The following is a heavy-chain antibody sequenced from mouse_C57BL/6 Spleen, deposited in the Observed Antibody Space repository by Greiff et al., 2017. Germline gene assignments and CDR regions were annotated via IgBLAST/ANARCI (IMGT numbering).Heavy chain of an antibody. CDR3: ARYYYGYFDS. J-gene: IGHJ2*01. D-gene: IGHD1-1*01. CDR1: GFTFSDYY. CDR2: INYDGSST. V-gene: IGHV5-16*01. Sequence: EVKLVESEGGLVQPGSSMKLSCTASGFTFSDYYMAWVRQVPEKGLEWVANINYDGSSTYYLDSLKSRFIISRDNAKNILYLQMSSLKSEDTATYYCARYYYGYFDSWGQGTTLTVSS.